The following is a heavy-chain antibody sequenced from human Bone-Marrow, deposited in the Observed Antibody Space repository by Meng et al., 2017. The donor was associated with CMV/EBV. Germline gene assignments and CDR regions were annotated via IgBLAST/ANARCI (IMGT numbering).Heavy chain of an antibody. CDR3: ARVRDYGMDV. CDR1: GFTFSSYA. D-gene: IGHD3-10*01. J-gene: IGHJ6*02. CDR2: INSDVSST. Sequence: GGSLRLSCAASGFTFSSYAMSWVRQAPGKGLEWVSRINSDVSSTSYADSVKGRFTISRDNAKNTLYLQMNSLRAEDTAVYYCARVRDYGMDVWGQGTTVTVSS. V-gene: IGHV3-74*01.